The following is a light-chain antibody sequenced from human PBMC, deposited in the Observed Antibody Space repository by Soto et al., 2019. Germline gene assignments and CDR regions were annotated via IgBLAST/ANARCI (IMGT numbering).Light chain of an antibody. CDR2: GVS. CDR3: SSYTSSSTLRV. Sequence: QSALTQPASVSGSPGQSITISCTGTSSDVGGYNYVSWYQQHPGKAPKLMIYGVSNRPSGISNRFSGSKSGNTASLTISGLQAEDEDDYYCSSYTSSSTLRVFGGGTKLTVL. CDR1: SSDVGGYNY. V-gene: IGLV2-14*01. J-gene: IGLJ3*02.